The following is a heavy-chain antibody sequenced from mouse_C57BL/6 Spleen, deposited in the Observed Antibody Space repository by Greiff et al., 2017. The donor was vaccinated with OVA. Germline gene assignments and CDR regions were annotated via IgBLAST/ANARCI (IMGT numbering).Heavy chain of an antibody. CDR1: GFNIKDYY. D-gene: IGHD2-5*01. V-gene: IGHV14-1*01. CDR3: TTWGYSNRFAY. Sequence: EVKVEESGAELVRPGASVKLSCTASGFNIKDYYMHWVKQRPEQGLEWIGRIDPEDGDTEYAPKFQGKATMTADTSSNTAYLQLSSLTSEDTAVYYCTTWGYSNRFAYWGQGTLVTVSA. J-gene: IGHJ3*01. CDR2: IDPEDGDT.